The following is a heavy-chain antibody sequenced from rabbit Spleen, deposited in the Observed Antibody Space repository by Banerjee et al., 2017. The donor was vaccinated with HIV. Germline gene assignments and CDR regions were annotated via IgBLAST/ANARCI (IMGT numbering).Heavy chain of an antibody. CDR2: INAVTGKA. Sequence: QSLEESGGDLVKPGASLTLTCKASGFSFSNKAVMCWVRQAPGKGLEWIACINAVTGKAVYASWAKGRFTFSKTSSTTVTLQMTSLTAADTATYFCARDLVAVIGWNFGLWGQGTLVTVS. D-gene: IGHD1-1*01. V-gene: IGHV1S40*01. CDR1: GFSFSNKAV. J-gene: IGHJ4*01. CDR3: ARDLVAVIGWNFGL.